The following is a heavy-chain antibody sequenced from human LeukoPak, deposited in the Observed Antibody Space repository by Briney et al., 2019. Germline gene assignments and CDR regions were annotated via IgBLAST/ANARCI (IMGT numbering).Heavy chain of an antibody. CDR2: INPSGGST. CDR1: GYTFTSYY. D-gene: IGHD4-17*01. J-gene: IGHJ6*02. Sequence: GASVKVSCKASGYTFTSYYMHWVRQAPGQGLEWMGIINPSGGSTSYAQKFQGRVTMTRDTSTSTVYMELSSLRSEDTAVYYCAGGTVTTFYYYYGMDVWGQGTTVTVSS. V-gene: IGHV1-46*01. CDR3: AGGTVTTFYYYYGMDV.